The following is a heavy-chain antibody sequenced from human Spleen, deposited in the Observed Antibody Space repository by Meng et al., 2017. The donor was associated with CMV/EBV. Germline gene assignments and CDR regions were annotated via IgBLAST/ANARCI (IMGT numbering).Heavy chain of an antibody. CDR3: ARRPYSSSGMDV. Sequence: GGSLRLSCKGSGYSFTTYWIGWVRQMPGKGLEWMGIIFPGDSDTRYSPSFQGQVTMSADKSITTAYLQWSSLKASDTAMYYCARRPYSSSGMDVWGQGTTVTVSS. D-gene: IGHD6-13*01. V-gene: IGHV5-51*01. J-gene: IGHJ6*02. CDR1: GYSFTTYW. CDR2: IFPGDSDT.